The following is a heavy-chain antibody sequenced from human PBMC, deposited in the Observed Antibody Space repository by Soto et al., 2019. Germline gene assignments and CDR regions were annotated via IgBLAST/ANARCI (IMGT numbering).Heavy chain of an antibody. CDR3: ARDYSDILTGFNWFDP. CDR2: IRSKANNYAT. J-gene: IGHJ5*02. CDR1: GFTFSGSA. V-gene: IGHV3-73*01. Sequence: PGGSLRLSCAASGFTFSGSAIHWVRQASGKGLEWVGRIRSKANNYATAYAASVNGRFAISRDDSKNTAYLQMGSLRAEDMAVYYCARDYSDILTGFNWFDPWGQGTLVTVSS. D-gene: IGHD3-9*01.